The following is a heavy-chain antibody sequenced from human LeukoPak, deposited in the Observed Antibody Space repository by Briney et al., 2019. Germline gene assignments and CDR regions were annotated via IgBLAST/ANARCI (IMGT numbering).Heavy chain of an antibody. D-gene: IGHD3-22*01. V-gene: IGHV3-23*01. CDR1: GFTFSSYA. CDR3: AKDLEGYYDSSGYCDY. Sequence: GGSLRLSCAASGFTFSSYAMSWVRQAPGKGLEWVSAISGSGGSTYYADSVKGRFTISRDNSKNTLYLQMNSLRAEDTAVYYCAKDLEGYYDSSGYCDYWGQGTLVTVSS. J-gene: IGHJ4*02. CDR2: ISGSGGST.